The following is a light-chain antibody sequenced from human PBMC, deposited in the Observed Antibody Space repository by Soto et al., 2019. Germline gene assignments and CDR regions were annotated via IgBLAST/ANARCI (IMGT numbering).Light chain of an antibody. CDR2: KAS. J-gene: IGKJ5*01. CDR3: QQYNSYPLT. CDR1: QSISSL. Sequence: DIQMTQSPSTLSASVGDRVTITCRASQSISSLLAWYQQKPGRAPTLLIYKASTLESGVPSRFSGSGSGTEFSLSISSLQPDDSATYYCQQYNSYPLTFGQGTRLDIK. V-gene: IGKV1-5*03.